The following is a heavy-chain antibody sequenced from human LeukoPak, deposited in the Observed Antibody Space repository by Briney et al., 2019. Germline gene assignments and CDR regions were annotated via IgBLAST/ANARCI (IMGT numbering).Heavy chain of an antibody. J-gene: IGHJ6*04. CDR2: IYYSGST. V-gene: IGHV4-59*01. CDR3: ARGRSLDIVVVPDYYYGMDV. D-gene: IGHD2-2*03. Sequence: KPSETLSLTCTVSGGSISSYYWSWIRQPPGKGLEWIGYIYYSGSTNYNPSLKSQVTISVDTSKNQFSLKPSSVTAADTAVYYCARGRSLDIVVVPDYYYGMDVWGKGTTVTVSS. CDR1: GGSISSYY.